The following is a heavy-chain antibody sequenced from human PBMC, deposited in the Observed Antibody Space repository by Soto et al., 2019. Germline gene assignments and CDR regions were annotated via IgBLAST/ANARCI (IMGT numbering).Heavy chain of an antibody. CDR3: ATFMLLFGAPGWGRQMDV. J-gene: IGHJ6*02. CDR1: EFTFSSYA. D-gene: IGHD3-10*01. CDR2: ISASGGTT. Sequence: GGYLRLSCADSEFTFSSYAMSWSRQAPLNVLEWVSFISASGGTTYYVDSVKGRFTISREASKNTLYLQMNSLRAEDTAIYYCATFMLLFGAPGWGRQMDVWGQGTAVTVSS. V-gene: IGHV3-23*01.